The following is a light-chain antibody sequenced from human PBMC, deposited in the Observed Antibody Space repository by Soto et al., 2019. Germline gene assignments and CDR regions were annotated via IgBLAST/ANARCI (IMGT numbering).Light chain of an antibody. Sequence: EIVLTQSPGTLSLSPGERATLSCRASQRVTRARLAWYQQKPGQAPRLLIYDASSRATGIPDRFSGSGSGTDFILTVSRLEPEDFAVYHCQQYGSLPRTFGQGTKVEIK. CDR2: DAS. CDR1: QRVTRAR. V-gene: IGKV3-20*01. CDR3: QQYGSLPRT. J-gene: IGKJ1*01.